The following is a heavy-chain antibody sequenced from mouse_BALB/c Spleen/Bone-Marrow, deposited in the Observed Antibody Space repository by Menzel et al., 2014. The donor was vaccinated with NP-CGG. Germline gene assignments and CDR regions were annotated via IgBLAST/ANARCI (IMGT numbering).Heavy chain of an antibody. Sequence: EVKLAESGGDLVKPGGSLKLSCAASGFTFSTYGMSWVRQTPDKRLEWVATISSGGGYTYYPDSVKGRFTISRDNANNTLYLQMSSLKSEDTAMYYCTRQRNWDHYAMNYWGQGSSVTVPS. CDR3: TRQRNWDHYAMNY. CDR2: ISSGGGYT. J-gene: IGHJ4*01. D-gene: IGHD4-1*01. CDR1: GFTFSTYG. V-gene: IGHV5-6*01.